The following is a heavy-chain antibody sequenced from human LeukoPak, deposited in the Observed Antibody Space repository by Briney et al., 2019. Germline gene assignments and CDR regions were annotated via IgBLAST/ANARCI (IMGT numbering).Heavy chain of an antibody. J-gene: IGHJ4*02. CDR1: GGSISTSGYY. CDR3: VRETSGSSRTEY. Sequence: KASETLSLTCTVSGGSISTSGYYWAWIRQPPGKGLEWIGSVSSDGGTSHTSLKSRVTIALDTSNNQFSLRLTSLTAADTAVYYCVRETSGSSRTEYWGQGTLVTVSS. D-gene: IGHD6-13*01. V-gene: IGHV4-39*07. CDR2: VSSDGGT.